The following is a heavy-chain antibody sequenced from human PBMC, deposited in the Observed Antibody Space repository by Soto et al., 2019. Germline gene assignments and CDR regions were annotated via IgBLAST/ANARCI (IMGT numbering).Heavy chain of an antibody. CDR3: AGTGIAAAGLTDGAFDI. D-gene: IGHD6-13*01. CDR1: GGSFSGDY. CDR2: IKHSGST. Sequence: PSETLSLTCAIHGGSFSGDYWRWIRQPPRKGREWIGEIKHSGSTNYNPSLKSRVTISVDTSKNQFSLKLSSVTAADTAVYYCAGTGIAAAGLTDGAFDIWGQGTMVTVSS. V-gene: IGHV4-34*01. J-gene: IGHJ3*02.